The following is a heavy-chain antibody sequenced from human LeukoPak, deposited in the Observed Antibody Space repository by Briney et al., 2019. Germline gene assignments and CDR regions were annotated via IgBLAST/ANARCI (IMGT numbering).Heavy chain of an antibody. Sequence: SVKVSCKASGGTFSSYAISWVRQAPGQGLEWMGRIIPILGIANYAQKFQGRVTITADKSTSTAYMELSSLRSEDTAVYYCARDRVGGSSSWYGIDYWSQGTLVTVSS. CDR3: ARDRVGGSSSWYGIDY. CDR2: IIPILGIA. V-gene: IGHV1-69*04. CDR1: GGTFSSYA. D-gene: IGHD6-13*01. J-gene: IGHJ4*02.